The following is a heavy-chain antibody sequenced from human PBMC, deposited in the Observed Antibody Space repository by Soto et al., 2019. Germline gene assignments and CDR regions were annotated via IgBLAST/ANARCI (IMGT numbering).Heavy chain of an antibody. CDR3: ARALTVAVDAFDI. Sequence: GASVKVSCKASVGTFSSYAISWVRQAPGQGLEWMGGIIPIFGTANYAQKFQGRVTITADKSTSTAYMELSSLRSEDTAVYYCARALTVAVDAFDIWGQGTMVTVSS. CDR2: IIPIFGTA. V-gene: IGHV1-69*06. D-gene: IGHD6-19*01. CDR1: VGTFSSYA. J-gene: IGHJ3*02.